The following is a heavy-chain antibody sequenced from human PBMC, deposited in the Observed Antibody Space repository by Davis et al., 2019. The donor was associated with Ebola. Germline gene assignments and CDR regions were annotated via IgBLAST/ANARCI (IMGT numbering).Heavy chain of an antibody. J-gene: IGHJ4*02. CDR3: TPEHRSGTSGASYFEH. CDR1: GFTFSTYG. D-gene: IGHD5-12*01. CDR2: ISYDGRHK. Sequence: GGSLRLSCAASGFTFSTYGMHWIRQAPGKGLEWVAVISYDGRHKYYGDSVKGRFTISRDNSKNTLYLQMSSLRAEDTAVYYCTPEHRSGTSGASYFEHWGQGTLVTVSS. V-gene: IGHV3-30*03.